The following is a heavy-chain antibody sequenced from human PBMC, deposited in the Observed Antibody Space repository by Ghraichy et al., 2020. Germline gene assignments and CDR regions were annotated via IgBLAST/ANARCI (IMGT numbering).Heavy chain of an antibody. J-gene: IGHJ4*02. CDR3: ARESPELYYYDSSGYSDY. CDR1: GYTFTSYA. Sequence: ASVKVSCKASGYTFTSYAMHWVRQAPGQRLEWMGWINAGNGNTKYSQKFQGRVTITRDTSASTAYMELSSLRSEDTAVYYCARESPELYYYDSSGYSDYWGQGTLFSVSS. D-gene: IGHD3-22*01. CDR2: INAGNGNT. V-gene: IGHV1-3*01.